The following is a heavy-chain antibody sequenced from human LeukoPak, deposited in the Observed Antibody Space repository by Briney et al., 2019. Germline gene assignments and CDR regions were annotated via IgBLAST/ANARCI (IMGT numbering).Heavy chain of an antibody. J-gene: IGHJ4*02. CDR1: GYTITCYY. D-gene: IGHD2-15*01. Sequence: ASVKDSCKASGYTITCYYVHWVRQAPGQGLEWMGWINPKSGGTDCAQKFQGRVTMTRDTSISTAYMELTRLTADDTAVYYCASTACSGNCYFDYWGQGTLVTVSS. V-gene: IGHV1-2*02. CDR3: ASTACSGNCYFDY. CDR2: INPKSGGT.